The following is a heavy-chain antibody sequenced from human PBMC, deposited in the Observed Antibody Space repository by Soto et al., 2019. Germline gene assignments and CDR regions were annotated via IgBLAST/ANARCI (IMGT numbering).Heavy chain of an antibody. D-gene: IGHD6-13*01. CDR3: AKDRDAAAAGPTKFYGMDV. Sequence: EVQLLESGGGLVQPGGSLRLSCAASGFTFSSYAMSWVRQAPGKGLEWVSVISGSGDSTYYADSVRVRFTISRDNSKNTLYLQMNSLRAEDTAVYYCAKDRDAAAAGPTKFYGMDVWGQGSTVTVPS. V-gene: IGHV3-23*01. CDR2: ISGSGDST. J-gene: IGHJ6*02. CDR1: GFTFSSYA.